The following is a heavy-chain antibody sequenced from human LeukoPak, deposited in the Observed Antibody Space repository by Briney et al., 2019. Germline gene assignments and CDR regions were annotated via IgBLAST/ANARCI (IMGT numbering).Heavy chain of an antibody. CDR1: GGSIASGGYY. CDR2: IYYSGST. J-gene: IGHJ5*02. D-gene: IGHD5-18*01. Sequence: SQTLSLTCTVSGGSIASGGYYWTWIRQHPGKGLEWIGYIYYSGSTYYNPSLKSRVTISVDTSKNQFSLKLSSVTAADTAVYYCARDIRYSFNWFDPWGEGTLVTVSS. CDR3: ARDIRYSFNWFDP. V-gene: IGHV4-31*03.